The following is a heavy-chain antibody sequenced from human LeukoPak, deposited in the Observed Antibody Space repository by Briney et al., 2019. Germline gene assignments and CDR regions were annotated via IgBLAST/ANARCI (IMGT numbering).Heavy chain of an antibody. CDR2: INPNSGGT. Sequence: ASVKVSCKASGYTFTGYYMHWVRQAPGQGLECMGWINPNSGGTNDAQKFQGRVTMTRDTSISTAYMELSRLRSDDTAVYYCAKEGIQLWLRVSDYYMDVWGKGTTVTVSS. CDR3: AKEGIQLWLRVSDYYMDV. CDR1: GYTFTGYY. D-gene: IGHD5-18*01. J-gene: IGHJ6*03. V-gene: IGHV1-2*02.